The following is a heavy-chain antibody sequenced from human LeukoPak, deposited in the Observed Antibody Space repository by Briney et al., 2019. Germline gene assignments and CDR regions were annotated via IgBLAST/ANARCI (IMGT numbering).Heavy chain of an antibody. Sequence: PGGSLRLSCAASRFSFSSYGMHWVRQAPGKGLEWVAYLQYDRTNVQYADSVGGRFTISRDNSKNILYLQMNSLGGEDTAVYYCAKDRCSNGIGCLYYYMDVWGKGTTVTVSS. J-gene: IGHJ6*03. D-gene: IGHD2-8*01. V-gene: IGHV3-30*02. CDR1: RFSFSSYG. CDR2: LQYDRTNV. CDR3: AKDRCSNGIGCLYYYMDV.